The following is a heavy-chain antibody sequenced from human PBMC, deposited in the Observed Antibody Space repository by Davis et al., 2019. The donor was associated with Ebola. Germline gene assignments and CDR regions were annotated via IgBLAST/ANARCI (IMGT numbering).Heavy chain of an antibody. D-gene: IGHD1-1*01. J-gene: IGHJ4*02. V-gene: IGHV1-18*04. CDR3: SRAQFPTTSDH. CDR1: GYTFTNYG. Sequence: ASVKVSCKTSGYTFTNYGITWVRQAPGQGLEWMGWINPHNGNTNYAQSVQGRVTMTTDTSTSTAYMEVGSLRSDDTAVYYCSRAQFPTTSDHWGQGILVTVSS. CDR2: INPHNGNT.